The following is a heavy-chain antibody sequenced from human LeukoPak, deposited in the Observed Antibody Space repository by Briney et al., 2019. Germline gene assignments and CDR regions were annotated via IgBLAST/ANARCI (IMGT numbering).Heavy chain of an antibody. J-gene: IGHJ4*02. CDR1: GGTFSSYA. CDR2: IIPILGIA. V-gene: IGHV1-69*04. Sequence: ASVKVSCKASGGTFSSYAISWVRQAPGQGLKWMGRIIPILGIANYAQKFQGRVTITADKSTSTAYMELSSLRSEDTAVYYCARDPSIAAAGTDYWGQGTLVTVSS. CDR3: ARDPSIAAAGTDY. D-gene: IGHD6-13*01.